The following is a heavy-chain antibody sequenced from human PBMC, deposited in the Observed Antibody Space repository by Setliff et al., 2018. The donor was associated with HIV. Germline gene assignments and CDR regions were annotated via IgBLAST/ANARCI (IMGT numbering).Heavy chain of an antibody. CDR3: VRSGYSGHFDV. V-gene: IGHV4-34*01. CDR1: GGSFSGHY. D-gene: IGHD5-12*01. CDR2: INHSEDT. J-gene: IGHJ3*01. Sequence: SETLSLTCAVYGGSFSGHYWSWIRQPPGKGLEWIGEINHSEDTNYNPFLKSRVTISLDMSKNQFSLKLSSVTAADTAVYYCVRSGYSGHFDVWGQGTMVTVSS.